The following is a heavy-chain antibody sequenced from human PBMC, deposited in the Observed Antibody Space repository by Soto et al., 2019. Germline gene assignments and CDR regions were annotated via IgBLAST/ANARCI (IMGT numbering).Heavy chain of an antibody. CDR2: IHSDETRT. J-gene: IGHJ2*01. CDR1: GFTFSSYW. Sequence: EVQLVESGGGLVQPGGSLRLSCAASGFTFSSYWMHWVRQAPGKGLMWVSRIHSDETRTTYADSVKGRFTISRDNAKNTLYLEMSSLSAEDTALYYCARDPNQGPGNYFDLWGRGTLVTVSS. CDR3: ARDPNQGPGNYFDL. V-gene: IGHV3-74*01.